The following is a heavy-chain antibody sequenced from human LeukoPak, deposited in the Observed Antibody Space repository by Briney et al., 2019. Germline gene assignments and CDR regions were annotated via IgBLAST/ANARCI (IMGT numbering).Heavy chain of an antibody. CDR1: GGSLTSSNQY. CDR3: ARHYPSNWGYFDY. D-gene: IGHD7-27*01. J-gene: IGHJ4*02. Sequence: SETLSLTCSVVGGSLTSSNQYWGWIRQPPGKGLEWIGSIYYSGRTYYNPSLKSRATISVDTSKNQFSLKLSSVTAADTAVYYCARHYPSNWGYFDYWGQGTLVTVSS. V-gene: IGHV4-39*01. CDR2: IYYSGRT.